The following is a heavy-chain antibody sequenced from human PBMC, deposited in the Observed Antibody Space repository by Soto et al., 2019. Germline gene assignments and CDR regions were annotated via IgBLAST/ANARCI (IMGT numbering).Heavy chain of an antibody. V-gene: IGHV3-15*07. Sequence: GGSLRLSCAASGFTFSNAWMNWVRQAPGKGLEWVGRIKSKTDGGTTDYAAPVKGRFTISRDDSKNTLYLQMNSLKTEDTAVYYCTSSATYYYDRIIWGQGTLVTVSS. CDR1: GFTFSNAW. CDR3: TSSATYYYDRII. D-gene: IGHD3-22*01. CDR2: IKSKTDGGTT. J-gene: IGHJ4*02.